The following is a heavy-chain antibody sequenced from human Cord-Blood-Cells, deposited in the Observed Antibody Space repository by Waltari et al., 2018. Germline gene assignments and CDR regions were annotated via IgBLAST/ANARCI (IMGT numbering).Heavy chain of an antibody. V-gene: IGHV4-34*01. CDR2: INHSGST. Sequence: QVQLQQWGAGLLKPSETLSLTCAVYGGSFSGYYWSWIRQPPGKGLEWIGEINHSGSTNYNPSLKSRVTISVDTSENQFSLKLSSVTAADTAVYYCARGPGSYYFDYWGQGTLVTVSS. J-gene: IGHJ4*02. CDR1: GGSFSGYY. CDR3: ARGPGSYYFDY. D-gene: IGHD3-10*01.